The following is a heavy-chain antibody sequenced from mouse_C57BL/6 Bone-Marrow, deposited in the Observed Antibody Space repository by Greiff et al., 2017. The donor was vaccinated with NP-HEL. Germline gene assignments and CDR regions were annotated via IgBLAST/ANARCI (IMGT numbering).Heavy chain of an antibody. J-gene: IGHJ1*03. CDR2: IYPRSGNT. V-gene: IGHV1-81*01. Sequence: VQLQQSGAELARPGASVKLSCKASGYTFTSYGISWVKQRTGQGLEWIGEIYPRSGNTYYNEKFKGKATLTADKSSSTAYMDLRSRTSEDSAVYFCASTRLFYDGSSAYWDFGGRGTGATVTV. CDR3: ASTRLFYDGSSAYWDFGG. D-gene: IGHD1-1*01. CDR1: GYTFTSYG.